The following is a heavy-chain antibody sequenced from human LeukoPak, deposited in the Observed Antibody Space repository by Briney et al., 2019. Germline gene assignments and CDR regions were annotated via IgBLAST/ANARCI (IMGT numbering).Heavy chain of an antibody. CDR2: ILASGTT. CDR1: GFNFGGFA. Sequence: GGSLRLSCAASGFNFGGFAMAWVRQTPGRGLEWVSGILASGTTYYADSVKGRFTISRDNSKNTLYLQMNSLRAEDTAVYYCARETGFYDFWSGYPYFDYWGQGTLVTVSS. V-gene: IGHV3-23*01. D-gene: IGHD3-3*01. CDR3: ARETGFYDFWSGYPYFDY. J-gene: IGHJ4*02.